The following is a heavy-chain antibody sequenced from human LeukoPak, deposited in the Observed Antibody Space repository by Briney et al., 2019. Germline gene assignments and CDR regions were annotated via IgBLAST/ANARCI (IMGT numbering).Heavy chain of an antibody. CDR3: AKDSVSAPELLWFGELYYGMDV. V-gene: IGHV3-30*02. D-gene: IGHD3-10*01. Sequence: PGGSLRLSCAASGFTFSSYGMHWVRQAPGKGLEWVAFIRYDGSNKYYADSVEGRFTISRDNSKNTLYLQMNSLRAEDTAVYYCAKDSVSAPELLWFGELYYGMDVWGQGTTVTVSS. CDR2: IRYDGSNK. CDR1: GFTFSSYG. J-gene: IGHJ6*02.